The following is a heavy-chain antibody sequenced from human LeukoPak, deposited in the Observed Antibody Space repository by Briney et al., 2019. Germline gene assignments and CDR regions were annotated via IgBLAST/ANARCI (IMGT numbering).Heavy chain of an antibody. D-gene: IGHD3-22*01. CDR3: ARDSYYDSSGLSDY. J-gene: IGHJ4*02. CDR1: GGTFSSYA. Sequence: ASVKVSCKASGGTFSSYAISWVRQAPGQGLEWMGRIIPICGTANYAQKFQGRVTITTDESTSTAYMELSSLRSEDTAVYYCARDSYYDSSGLSDYWGQGTLVTVSS. V-gene: IGHV1-69*05. CDR2: IIPICGTA.